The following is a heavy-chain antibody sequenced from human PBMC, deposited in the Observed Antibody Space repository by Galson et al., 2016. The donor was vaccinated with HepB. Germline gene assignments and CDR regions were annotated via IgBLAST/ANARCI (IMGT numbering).Heavy chain of an antibody. CDR3: ARRAYAFGLRGGSFDI. J-gene: IGHJ3*02. V-gene: IGHV5-51*01. D-gene: IGHD3-16*01. Sequence: QSGAEVKQPGESLKISCKASGYSFVSYWIGWVRQTPGNGLEWMGIIYPDDSDTTYSPSFQGLVTISADKSISTAYLQWSSLKASDTAIYYWARRAYAFGLRGGSFDIWGQGTMVTVS. CDR1: GYSFVSYW. CDR2: IYPDDSDT.